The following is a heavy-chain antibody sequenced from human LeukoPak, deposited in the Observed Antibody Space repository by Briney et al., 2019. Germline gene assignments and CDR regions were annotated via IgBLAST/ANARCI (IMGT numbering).Heavy chain of an antibody. CDR1: GFTFDDYA. V-gene: IGHV3-9*01. Sequence: GRSLRLSCAASGFTFDDYAMHWVRQAPGKGLEWVSGISWNSGSLGYADSVKGRFTISRGNAKNSLYLQMNSLRAEDTALYYCAKSGFRDLSSAYYYHYGMDVWGQGTTVTVSS. J-gene: IGHJ6*02. CDR2: ISWNSGSL. CDR3: AKSGFRDLSSAYYYHYGMDV. D-gene: IGHD3-10*01.